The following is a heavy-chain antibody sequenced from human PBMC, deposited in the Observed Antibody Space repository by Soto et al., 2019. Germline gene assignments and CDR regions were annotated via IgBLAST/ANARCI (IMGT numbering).Heavy chain of an antibody. V-gene: IGHV4-61*01. CDR3: ARIKWERTRRYYYGMDV. J-gene: IGHJ6*02. Sequence: SESLSPTYSVSGVSVCCASSYWSWIRQPPGKGLEWIGYIYYSGSTNYNPSLKSRVTISVDASKNQFSLKLSSVTAADTAVYYCARIKWERTRRYYYGMDVWGQGTTVT. CDR1: GVSVCCASSY. CDR2: IYYSGST. D-gene: IGHD1-26*01.